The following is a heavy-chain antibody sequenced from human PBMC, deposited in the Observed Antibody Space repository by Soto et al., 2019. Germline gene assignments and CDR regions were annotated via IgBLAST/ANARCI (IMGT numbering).Heavy chain of an antibody. CDR1: GYSFTSYW. CDR2: IYPGDSDT. V-gene: IGHV5-51*01. J-gene: IGHJ4*02. D-gene: IGHD4-17*01. Sequence: GESLKISCKGSGYSFTSYWIGWVRQMPGKGLEWMGIIYPGDSDTRYSPSFQGQVTISADKSISTAYLQWSSMKASDTAMYYCTFRKDPGRWDFDYWGQGTLVTVSS. CDR3: TFRKDPGRWDFDY.